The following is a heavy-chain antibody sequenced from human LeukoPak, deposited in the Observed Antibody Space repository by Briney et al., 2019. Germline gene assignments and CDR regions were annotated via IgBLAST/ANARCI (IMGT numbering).Heavy chain of an antibody. Sequence: ASVKVSCKASGYTFTGYYMHWVRQAPGQGLEWMGWINPNSGGTKYAQKFQGRVTMTRDTSISTAYMELSSLRSEDTAVYYCARGDSVPLGGGNLLRVLYFNDWGQGTLVAVSS. CDR3: ARGDSVPLGGGNLLRVLYFND. D-gene: IGHD4-23*01. CDR2: INPNSGGT. V-gene: IGHV1-2*02. CDR1: GYTFTGYY. J-gene: IGHJ1*01.